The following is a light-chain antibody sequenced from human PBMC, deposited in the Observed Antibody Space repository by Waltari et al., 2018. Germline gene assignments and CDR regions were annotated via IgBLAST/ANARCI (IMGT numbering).Light chain of an antibody. CDR2: ATY. V-gene: IGLV1-40*01. J-gene: IGLJ3*02. CDR3: QSYDSSLSGRV. Sequence: QSVLTQPPSVSGAPGQRVTISCTGTSSNIGAGFEVFWYQQLPGSAPKLLIFATYKPSSGLPHRISCSTSCSSASLAITGLQAEDEADYYCQSYDSSLSGRVFGGGTRLTVL. CDR1: SSNIGAGFE.